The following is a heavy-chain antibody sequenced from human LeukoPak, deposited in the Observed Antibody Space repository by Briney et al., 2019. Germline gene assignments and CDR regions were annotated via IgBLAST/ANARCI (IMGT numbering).Heavy chain of an antibody. V-gene: IGHV4-59*01. CDR1: GGSISSYY. J-gene: IGHJ5*02. CDR3: ARGPSKLDNWFDP. CDR2: TYYSGST. D-gene: IGHD1-1*01. Sequence: SETLSLTCTVSGGSISSYYWSWIRQPPGKGLEWIGYTYYSGSTNYNPSLKSRVTISVDTSKNQFSLKLSSVTAADTAVYYCARGPSKLDNWFDPWGQGTLVTVSS.